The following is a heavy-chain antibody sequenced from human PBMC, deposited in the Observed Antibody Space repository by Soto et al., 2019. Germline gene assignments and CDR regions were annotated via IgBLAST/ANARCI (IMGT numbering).Heavy chain of an antibody. J-gene: IGHJ3*02. V-gene: IGHV1-18*01. CDR2: INAYNGNT. D-gene: IGHD3-10*01. CDR3: AMYYYGSGFDAFDI. CDR1: GYTXTIYG. Sequence: ASVKVXCKASGYTXTIYGISWVRQAPGQGLEWMGWINAYNGNTNYAQKLQGRVTMTTDTSTSTAYMELRSLRSDDTAVYYCAMYYYGSGFDAFDIWGQGTMVTVS.